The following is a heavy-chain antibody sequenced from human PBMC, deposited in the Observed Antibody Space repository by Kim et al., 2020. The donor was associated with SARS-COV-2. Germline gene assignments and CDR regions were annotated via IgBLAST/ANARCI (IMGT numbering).Heavy chain of an antibody. J-gene: IGHJ5*02. CDR3: ARAGYGPVGP. D-gene: IGHD3-10*01. V-gene: IGHV4-34*01. CDR2: ST. Sequence: STNYNPSLKSRVTISVDTSKNQFSLKLSSVTAADTAVYYCARAGYGPVGPWGQGTLVTVSS.